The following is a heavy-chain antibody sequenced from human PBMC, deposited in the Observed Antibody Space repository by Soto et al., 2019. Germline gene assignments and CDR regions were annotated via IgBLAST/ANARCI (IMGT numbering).Heavy chain of an antibody. D-gene: IGHD6-6*01. J-gene: IGHJ6*02. V-gene: IGHV1-2*04. Sequence: GASVKVSCKASGYTFTGYYMHWVRQAPGQGLEWMGWINPNSGGTNYAQKFQGWVTMTRDTSISTAYMELSRLRSDATAVYYCERVRVAARRAYYYGMDVWGHGNTVTVS. CDR2: INPNSGGT. CDR1: GYTFTGYY. CDR3: ERVRVAARRAYYYGMDV.